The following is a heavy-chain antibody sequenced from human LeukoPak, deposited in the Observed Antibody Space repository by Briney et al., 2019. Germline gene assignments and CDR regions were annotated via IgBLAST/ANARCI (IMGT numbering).Heavy chain of an antibody. J-gene: IGHJ4*02. CDR2: IRADGATT. CDR1: GFTFGDYD. CDR3: ARDNTGSYEY. D-gene: IGHD1-26*01. Sequence: PGGSPRLSCAASGFTFGDYDMHWVRQAPGKGLEWVSLIRADGATTRYTDSVKGRFTISRDDSKDSLYLQMNSLRTEDTALYYCARDNTGSYEYWGQGILVSVSP. V-gene: IGHV3-43*02.